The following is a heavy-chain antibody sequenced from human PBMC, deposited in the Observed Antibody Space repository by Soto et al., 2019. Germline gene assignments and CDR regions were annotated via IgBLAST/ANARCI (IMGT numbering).Heavy chain of an antibody. CDR3: ARDVAAAGTSPLDY. V-gene: IGHV3-21*01. CDR2: ISSSSSYI. J-gene: IGHJ4*02. D-gene: IGHD6-13*01. CDR1: GFTFSSYS. Sequence: GGSLRLSCAASGFTFSSYSMNWVRQAPGKGLEWVSSISSSSSYIYYADSVKGRFTISRDNAKNSLYLQMNSLRAEDTAVYYCARDVAAAGTSPLDYWGQGTLVTVSS.